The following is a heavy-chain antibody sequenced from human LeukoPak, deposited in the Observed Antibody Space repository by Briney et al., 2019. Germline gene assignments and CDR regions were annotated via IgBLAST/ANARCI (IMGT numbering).Heavy chain of an antibody. J-gene: IGHJ4*02. CDR3: ARMWEDSSSWYNGFFDY. Sequence: PSETLSLTCTVSGGSISSYYWSWIRQPAGKGLEWIGRIYTSGSTNYNPSLKSRVTMSVDTSKNQFSLKLSSVTAADTAVYYCARMWEDSSSWYNGFFDYWGQGTLVTVSS. D-gene: IGHD6-13*01. CDR1: GGSISSYY. CDR2: IYTSGST. V-gene: IGHV4-4*07.